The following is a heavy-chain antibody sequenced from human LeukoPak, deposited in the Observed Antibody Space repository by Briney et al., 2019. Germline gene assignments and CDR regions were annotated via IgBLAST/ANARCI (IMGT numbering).Heavy chain of an antibody. Sequence: PSETLSLTCTVSGYSISSGYYWGWIRQPPGKGRGWIGSFYHSGITYYNPSLKSRVTISVDTSKNQFSQKLSSVTAADTAVYYCARNIVVVPAAINWFDPWGQGTLVTVSS. J-gene: IGHJ5*02. CDR2: FYHSGIT. V-gene: IGHV4-38-2*02. D-gene: IGHD2-2*01. CDR3: ARNIVVVPAAINWFDP. CDR1: GYSISSGYY.